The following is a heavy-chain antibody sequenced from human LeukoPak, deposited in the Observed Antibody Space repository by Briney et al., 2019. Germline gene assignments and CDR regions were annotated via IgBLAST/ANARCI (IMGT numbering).Heavy chain of an antibody. Sequence: SVKVSCKGSVGTFTSYAICWVREAPGQGLEWGGGINPIFSSANYAQKFQGRVTMTADTSTSTAYMELSRLRSEDTAVYYCARGYTHYYHMDVWGKGTTVPVSS. D-gene: IGHD5-24*01. V-gene: IGHV1-69*06. CDR3: ARGYTHYYHMDV. J-gene: IGHJ6*03. CDR1: VGTFTSYA. CDR2: INPIFSSA.